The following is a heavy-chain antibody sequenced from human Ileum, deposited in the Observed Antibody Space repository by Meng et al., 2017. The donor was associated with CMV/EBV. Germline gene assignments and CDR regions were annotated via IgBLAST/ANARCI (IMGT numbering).Heavy chain of an antibody. CDR3: ARDLTNKWFYY. J-gene: IGHJ4*02. D-gene: IGHD1-26*01. CDR2: MYFSGIA. CDR1: GDPISSGSHS. V-gene: IGHV4-39*07. Sequence: QMQLQESGPGLGKPAETLSLPCTASGDPISSGSHSWAWFRQPPGKRLEWIGSMYFSGIADYNPSLKSRVTISLHATQKQFSLRLTSVTAADSAVYFCARDLTNKWFYYWGQGTLVTVSS.